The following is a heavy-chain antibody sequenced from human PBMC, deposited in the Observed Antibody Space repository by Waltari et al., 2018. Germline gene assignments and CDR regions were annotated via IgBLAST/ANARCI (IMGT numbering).Heavy chain of an antibody. CDR3: ARDGAIIAARFLYSFDI. J-gene: IGHJ3*02. D-gene: IGHD6-6*01. V-gene: IGHV4-39*07. CDR2: IYYSGSN. CDR1: GGSISSSSYY. Sequence: QLQLQESGPGLVKPSETLSLTCTVSGGSISSSSYYWGWIRQPPGKGLEWIGSIYYSGSNLYKPALKGRVTILVDQSKNQFSPKLSSGTAADPAVYYCARDGAIIAARFLYSFDIWGQGTMVTFSS.